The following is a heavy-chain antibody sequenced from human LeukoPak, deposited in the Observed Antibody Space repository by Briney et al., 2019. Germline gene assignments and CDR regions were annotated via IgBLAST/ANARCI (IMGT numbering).Heavy chain of an antibody. Sequence: GGSLRLSCAASGFTFSSYAMHWVRQAPGKGLEWVAVISYDGSNRYYADSVKGRFTISRDNSKNTLYLQMNSLRAEDTAVYYCARDRPDDFWSGADAFDIWGQGTMVTVSS. D-gene: IGHD3-3*01. J-gene: IGHJ3*02. CDR2: ISYDGSNR. V-gene: IGHV3-30-3*01. CDR1: GFTFSSYA. CDR3: ARDRPDDFWSGADAFDI.